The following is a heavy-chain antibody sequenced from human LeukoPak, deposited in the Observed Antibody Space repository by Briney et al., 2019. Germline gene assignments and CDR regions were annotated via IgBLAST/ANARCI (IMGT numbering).Heavy chain of an antibody. J-gene: IGHJ5*02. CDR2: INPNSGGT. Sequence: ASVKVSCKASGYTFTGYYMHWVRQAPGRGLEWMGWINPNSGGTNYAQKFQGRVTMTRDTSISTAYMELSRLRSDDTAVYYCAREGEYSSGSNWFDPWGQGTLVTVSS. V-gene: IGHV1-2*02. CDR3: AREGEYSSGSNWFDP. D-gene: IGHD6-19*01. CDR1: GYTFTGYY.